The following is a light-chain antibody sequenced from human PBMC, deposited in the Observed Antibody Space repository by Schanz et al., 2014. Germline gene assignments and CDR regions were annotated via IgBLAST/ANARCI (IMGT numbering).Light chain of an antibody. J-gene: IGLJ3*02. V-gene: IGLV2-23*01. CDR1: SSDVGSYNL. CDR3: CSYAGSSTSWV. CDR2: EGS. Sequence: QSALTQPASVSGSPGQSITISCTGTSSDVGSYNLVSWYQQHPGKAPKLMIYEGSKRPSGVSNRFSGSKSGNTASLTISGVQAEDEADYYCCSYAGSSTSWVFGGGTKLTVL.